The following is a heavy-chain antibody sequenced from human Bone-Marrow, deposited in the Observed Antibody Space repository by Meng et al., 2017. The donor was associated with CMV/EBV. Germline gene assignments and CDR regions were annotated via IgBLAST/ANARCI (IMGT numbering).Heavy chain of an antibody. CDR1: GFTFSSYA. CDR2: ISYDGSNK. V-gene: IGHV3-30*04. D-gene: IGHD2-8*01. J-gene: IGHJ5*02. CDR3: ARVLLNALDP. Sequence: GESLKISCAASGFTFSSYAMHWVRQAPGKGLEWVAVISYDGSNKYYADSVKGRFTISRDNAKNSLYLQMNSLRAEDTAVYYCARVLLNALDPWGQGTLVTVSS.